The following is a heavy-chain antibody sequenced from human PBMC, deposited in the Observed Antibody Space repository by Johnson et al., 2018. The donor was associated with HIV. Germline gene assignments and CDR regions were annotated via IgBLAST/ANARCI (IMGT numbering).Heavy chain of an antibody. D-gene: IGHD1-7*01. CDR3: AKPLRPELRRGDAFDI. V-gene: IGHV3-20*04. J-gene: IGHJ3*02. Sequence: VQLVESGGGVVRPGGSLRLSCAASGFTFDDYGMSWVRQAPGKGLEWVSGINWNGGSTGYADSVKGRFPFSRDNAKNSMYLQMNSLRAEDKAVYYCAKPLRPELRRGDAFDIWGQGTMVTVSS. CDR2: INWNGGST. CDR1: GFTFDDYG.